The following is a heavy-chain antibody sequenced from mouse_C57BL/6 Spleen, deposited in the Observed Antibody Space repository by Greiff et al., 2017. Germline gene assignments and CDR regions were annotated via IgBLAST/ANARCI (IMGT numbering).Heavy chain of an antibody. CDR2: ISDGGSYT. J-gene: IGHJ2*01. CDR1: GFTFSSYA. V-gene: IGHV5-4*01. D-gene: IGHD4-1*02. Sequence: EVQLVESGGGLVKPGGSLKLSCAASGFTFSSYAMSWVRQTPEKRLEWVATISDGGSYTYYPDNVKGRFTISRDNAKNNLYLQMSHLKSEDTAMYYCARDQLGYYFDYWGQGTTLTVSS. CDR3: ARDQLGYYFDY.